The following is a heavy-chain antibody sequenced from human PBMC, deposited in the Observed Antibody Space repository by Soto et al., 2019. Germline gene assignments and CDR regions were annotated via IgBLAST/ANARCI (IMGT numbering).Heavy chain of an antibody. J-gene: IGHJ4*02. D-gene: IGHD3-10*01. CDR1: GGSFSGYY. Sequence: QVQLQQWGAGLLKPSETLSLTCAVYGGSFSGYYWSWIRQPPGKGLEWIGEINHSGSTNYNPSLKSRVPISVDTSKNQFSLKLSSVTAADTAVYYCARGLLVRGVKMDYFDYWGQGTLVTVSS. V-gene: IGHV4-34*01. CDR3: ARGLLVRGVKMDYFDY. CDR2: INHSGST.